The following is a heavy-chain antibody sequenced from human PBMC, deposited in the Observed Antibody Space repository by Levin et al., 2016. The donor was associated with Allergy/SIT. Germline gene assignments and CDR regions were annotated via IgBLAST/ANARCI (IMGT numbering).Heavy chain of an antibody. CDR2: ISSSSSTI. V-gene: IGHV3-48*02. CDR1: GFTFSSYS. D-gene: IGHD2-15*01. CDR3: ARDQLGYCSGGSCLGAFDI. Sequence: GGSLRLSCAASGFTFSSYSMNWVRQAPGKGLEWVSYISSSSSTIYYADSVKGRFTISRDNAKNSLYLQMNSLRDEDTAVYYCARDQLGYCSGGSCLGAFDIWGQGTMVTVSS. J-gene: IGHJ3*02.